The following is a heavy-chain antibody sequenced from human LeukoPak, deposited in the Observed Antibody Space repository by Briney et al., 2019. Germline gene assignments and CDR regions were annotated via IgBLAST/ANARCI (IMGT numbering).Heavy chain of an antibody. J-gene: IGHJ6*02. Sequence: SETLSLTCTVSGGSISSYYWSWIRQPAGKGLEWIGRIYTSGSTNYNPSLKSRVTMSVDTSKNQFSPKLSSVTAADTAVYYCARDPAIRPYSSSWYSYYYGMDVWGQGTTVTVSS. CDR2: IYTSGST. D-gene: IGHD6-13*01. V-gene: IGHV4-4*07. CDR3: ARDPAIRPYSSSWYSYYYGMDV. CDR1: GGSISSYY.